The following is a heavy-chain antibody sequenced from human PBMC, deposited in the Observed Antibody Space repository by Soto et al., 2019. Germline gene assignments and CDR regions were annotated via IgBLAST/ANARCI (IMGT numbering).Heavy chain of an antibody. CDR1: GGTFSSYA. CDR3: ARGTLGYCSSTSCYSYYYYGMDV. J-gene: IGHJ6*02. D-gene: IGHD2-2*01. Sequence: QVQLVQSGAEVKKPGSSVKVSCKASGGTFSSYAISWVRQAPGQGLEWMGGIIPIFGTANYAQKFQGRVTITADESTSTAFMELSSLRSEDTVVYYCARGTLGYCSSTSCYSYYYYGMDVWVQGTTVTVSS. V-gene: IGHV1-69*01. CDR2: IIPIFGTA.